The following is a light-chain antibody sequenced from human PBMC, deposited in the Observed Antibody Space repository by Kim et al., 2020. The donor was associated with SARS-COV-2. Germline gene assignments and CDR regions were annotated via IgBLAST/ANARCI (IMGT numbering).Light chain of an antibody. Sequence: VSPGERATLSCRASQNIRNNLAWYQQKPGQAPRLLIYGASTRATGVPARFSGSGSGTEFTLTISSLQSEDFAVYYCQQYNNWPPLTFGGGTKVEI. CDR2: GAS. J-gene: IGKJ4*01. CDR1: QNIRNN. V-gene: IGKV3-15*01. CDR3: QQYNNWPPLT.